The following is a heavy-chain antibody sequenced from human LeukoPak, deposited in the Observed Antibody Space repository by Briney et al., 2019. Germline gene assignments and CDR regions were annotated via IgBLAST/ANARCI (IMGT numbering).Heavy chain of an antibody. CDR3: ARLSWYCGSGSYYSPFDY. CDR2: VNHSGST. Sequence: PSETLSLTCAVYGGSFSGYYWSWIRQPPGKGLEWIGEVNHSGSTNYNPSLKSRVTISVDTSKNQFSLKLSSVTAADTAVYYCARLSWYCGSGSYYSPFDYWGQGTLVTVSS. V-gene: IGHV4-34*01. J-gene: IGHJ4*02. D-gene: IGHD3-10*01. CDR1: GGSFSGYY.